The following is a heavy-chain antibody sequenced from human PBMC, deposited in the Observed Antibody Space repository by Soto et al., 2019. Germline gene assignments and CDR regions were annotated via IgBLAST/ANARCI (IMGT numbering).Heavy chain of an antibody. J-gene: IGHJ5*02. CDR1: GFTFSNAW. CDR2: IKSKTDGGTT. V-gene: IGHV3-15*01. D-gene: IGHD3-9*01. CDR3: TTLRYFDWWNH. Sequence: EVQLVESGGGLVKPGGSLRLSCAASGFTFSNAWMSWVHQAPGKGLEWVGRIKSKTDGGTTDYAAPVKGRFTISRDDSKNTLYLQMNSLKTEDTAVYYCTTLRYFDWWNHWGQGTLFTVSS.